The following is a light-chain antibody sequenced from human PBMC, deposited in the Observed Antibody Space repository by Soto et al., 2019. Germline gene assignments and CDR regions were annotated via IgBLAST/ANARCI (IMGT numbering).Light chain of an antibody. CDR1: QSVLYSSNNKNY. J-gene: IGKJ5*01. V-gene: IGKV4-1*01. Sequence: DIVMTQSPESLAVSLGERATINCKSSQSVLYSSNNKNYLAWYQQKPGQPPKLLIYWASTRESGVPDRFSGSGSGTGFTLTISSLQTEDVAVYYCQQYFTTPITFGQGTRLEI. CDR2: WAS. CDR3: QQYFTTPIT.